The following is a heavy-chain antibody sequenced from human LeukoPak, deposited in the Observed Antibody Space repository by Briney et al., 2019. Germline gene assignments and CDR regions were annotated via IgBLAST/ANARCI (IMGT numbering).Heavy chain of an antibody. V-gene: IGHV3-30-3*01. CDR1: GFTFSSYA. CDR3: AKDDRGNEAPFDY. CDR2: ISYDGGNK. Sequence: GGSLRLSCAASGFTFSSYAMHWVRQAPGKGLEWVAVISYDGGNKYYADSVKGRFTISRDNSKNTLYLQMNSLRAEDTAVYYCAKDDRGNEAPFDYWGQGTLVTVSS. J-gene: IGHJ4*02.